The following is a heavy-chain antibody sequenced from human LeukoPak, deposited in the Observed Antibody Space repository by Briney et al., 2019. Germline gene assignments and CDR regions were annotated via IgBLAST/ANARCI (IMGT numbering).Heavy chain of an antibody. V-gene: IGHV1-18*01. J-gene: IGHJ4*02. Sequence: ASVKVSCKASGYTFTSYGISWVRQAPGQGLEWMGWISTNNGDTKYGKKFQGRVIMTTDTSTSTTYMEVRSPRSDDTAVYYCARDDDYNPLVHWGQGTLVTVSS. CDR3: ARDDDYNPLVH. CDR1: GYTFTSYG. D-gene: IGHD4/OR15-4a*01. CDR2: ISTNNGDT.